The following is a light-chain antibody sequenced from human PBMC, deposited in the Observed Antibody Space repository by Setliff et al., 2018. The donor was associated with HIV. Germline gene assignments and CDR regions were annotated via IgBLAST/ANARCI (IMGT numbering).Light chain of an antibody. CDR2: DVT. V-gene: IGLV2-11*01. J-gene: IGLJ1*01. CDR3: CSNTGSNTYV. Sequence: QSALTQPRSVSGSPGQSLTISCIGTSGNIGAYNFVAWYQQHPGKAPKLIIYDVTKRPSGVSNRFSGSKSGNTASLTISGLQAEDEADYYCCSNTGSNTYVFGSGTKVTVL. CDR1: SGNIGAYNF.